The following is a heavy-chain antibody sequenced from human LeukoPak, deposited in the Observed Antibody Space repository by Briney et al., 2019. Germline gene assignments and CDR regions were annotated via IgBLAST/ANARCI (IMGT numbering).Heavy chain of an antibody. V-gene: IGHV3-9*01. D-gene: IGHD6-19*01. CDR3: AKDSSGTYDAFDI. CDR2: ISWNSGSI. Sequence: AGGSLRLSCAASGFTFDDYAMHWVRQAPGKGLEWVSGISWNSGSIGYADSVKGRFTISRDNAKNSLYLQMNSLRAEDTALYYCAKDSSGTYDAFDIWGQGTMVTVSS. J-gene: IGHJ3*02. CDR1: GFTFDDYA.